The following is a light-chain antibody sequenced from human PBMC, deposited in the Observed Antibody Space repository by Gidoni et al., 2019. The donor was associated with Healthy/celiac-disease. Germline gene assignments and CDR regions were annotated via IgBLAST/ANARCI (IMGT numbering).Light chain of an antibody. J-gene: IGKJ3*01. CDR2: AAS. Sequence: DIQMTQSPSSLSASVGDRVTITCRASQSISSYLNWYQQKPGKAPKLLIYAASSLQSGVPSRFSGSGSGTDFTLTISSLPPEDFATYYCQQSYSTEGATFGPGTKVDIK. CDR1: QSISSY. CDR3: QQSYSTEGAT. V-gene: IGKV1-39*01.